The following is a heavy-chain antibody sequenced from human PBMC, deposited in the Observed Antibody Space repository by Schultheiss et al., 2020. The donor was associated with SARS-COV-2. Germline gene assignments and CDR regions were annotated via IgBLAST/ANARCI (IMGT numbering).Heavy chain of an antibody. V-gene: IGHV4-34*01. J-gene: IGHJ4*02. CDR2: INHSGST. CDR1: GGSISSHY. Sequence: SQTLSLTCTVSGGSISSHYWSWIRQPPGKGLEWIGEINHSGSTNYNPSLKSRVTISVDTSKNQFSLKLSSVTAADTAVYYCARGVIVVIMDYWGQGTLVTVSS. D-gene: IGHD3-22*01. CDR3: ARGVIVVIMDY.